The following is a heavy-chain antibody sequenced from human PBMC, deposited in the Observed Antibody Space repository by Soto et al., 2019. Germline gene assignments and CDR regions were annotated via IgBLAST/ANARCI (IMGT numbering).Heavy chain of an antibody. CDR3: ARDRIGGYDH. Sequence: SETLSLTCTVSGGSISSYYWSWIRQPPGKGLEWIGYIYYSGSTNYNPSLKSRVTISVDTSKNQFSLKLSSVTAADTAVYYCARDRIGGYDHWGQGTLVTVSS. D-gene: IGHD5-12*01. V-gene: IGHV4-59*01. J-gene: IGHJ4*02. CDR1: GGSISSYY. CDR2: IYYSGST.